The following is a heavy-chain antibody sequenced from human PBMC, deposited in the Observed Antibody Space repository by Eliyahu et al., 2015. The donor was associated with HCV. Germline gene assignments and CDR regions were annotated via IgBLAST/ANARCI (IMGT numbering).Heavy chain of an antibody. CDR1: GFTFXSYG. CDR3: ARDSMPWLLPNQAFDY. D-gene: IGHD3-22*01. CDR2: IWYDGTNK. J-gene: IGHJ4*02. V-gene: IGHV3-33*01. Sequence: QVLLVESGGGVVQPGRSLRLSCAASGFTFXSYGMHWIRQAPGNGLEWVAVIWYDGTNKYFADSVKGRFTISRDNSKKTLYLQMNSLRAEDTAVYYCARDSMPWLLPNQAFDYWGQGTLVTVSS.